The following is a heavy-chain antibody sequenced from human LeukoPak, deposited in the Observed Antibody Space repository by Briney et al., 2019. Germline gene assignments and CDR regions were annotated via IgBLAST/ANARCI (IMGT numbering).Heavy chain of an antibody. CDR2: ITLNSGGT. Sequence: ASVKVSCKASGYSFTGYYMHGVPEAPGQGLECMGWITLNSGGTNYAQTSQGRVTMTRDTSISTAYMGLSRLRSDDTAVYDCARGRRRIHCSSTSCPRAIWFDPWGQGTLVTVSS. CDR3: ARGRRRIHCSSTSCPRAIWFDP. J-gene: IGHJ5*02. V-gene: IGHV1-2*02. D-gene: IGHD2-2*01. CDR1: GYSFTGYY.